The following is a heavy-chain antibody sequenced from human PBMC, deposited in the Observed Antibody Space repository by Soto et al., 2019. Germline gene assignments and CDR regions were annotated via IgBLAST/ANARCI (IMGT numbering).Heavy chain of an antibody. CDR3: AKGMWFGEFPNAFDI. D-gene: IGHD3-10*01. V-gene: IGHV3-30*18. CDR1: GFTFSSYG. J-gene: IGHJ3*02. Sequence: QVQLVESGGGVVQPGRSLRLSCAASGFTFSSYGMHWVRQAPGKGLEWVAVISYDGSNKYYADSVKGRFTISRDNSKNTLYLQMHSLRAEDTAVYYCAKGMWFGEFPNAFDIWGQGTMVTVSS. CDR2: ISYDGSNK.